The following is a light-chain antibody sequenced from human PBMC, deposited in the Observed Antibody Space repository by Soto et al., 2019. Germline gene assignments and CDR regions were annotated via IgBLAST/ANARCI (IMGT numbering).Light chain of an antibody. V-gene: IGKV3-15*01. Sequence: EVVMTQSPATLSVSPGERATLSCRASQSVSSNLAWYQQKPGQAPRRLIYGASTRATGSPPRFSGSGSGTEFTLTISGLQSEDFALYYCQQYNNWPPWTFGQGTKVEIK. CDR3: QQYNNWPPWT. CDR1: QSVSSN. J-gene: IGKJ1*01. CDR2: GAS.